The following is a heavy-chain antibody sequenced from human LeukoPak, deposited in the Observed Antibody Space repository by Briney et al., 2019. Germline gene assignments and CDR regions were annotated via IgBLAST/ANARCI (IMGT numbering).Heavy chain of an antibody. CDR2: ISWNSGSI. D-gene: IGHD6-6*01. CDR3: AKGGYSSSSRVFDY. V-gene: IGHV3-9*03. Sequence: GRSLRLSCAASGFTFDDYAMHWVRQAPGKGLEWVSGISWNSGSIGYADSVKGRFTISRDNAKNSLYLQMNSLRDEDMALYYCAKGGYSSSSRVFDYWGQGTLVTVSA. CDR1: GFTFDDYA. J-gene: IGHJ4*02.